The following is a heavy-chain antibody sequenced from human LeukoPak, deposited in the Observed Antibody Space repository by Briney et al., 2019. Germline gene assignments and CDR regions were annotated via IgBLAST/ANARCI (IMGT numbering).Heavy chain of an antibody. J-gene: IGHJ5*02. V-gene: IGHV3-30-3*01. D-gene: IGHD3-22*01. Sequence: GWSLRLSCAASGFTFSSYTMHWVRQAPGKGLEWISLLSYDGSNDYYADSVKGRFSISRDNSRNTLYLQMDSLRAEDTAVYNCARTYYYDRSGYYDNWFDPWGQGTLVTVSS. CDR3: ARTYYYDRSGYYDNWFDP. CDR1: GFTFSSYT. CDR2: LSYDGSND.